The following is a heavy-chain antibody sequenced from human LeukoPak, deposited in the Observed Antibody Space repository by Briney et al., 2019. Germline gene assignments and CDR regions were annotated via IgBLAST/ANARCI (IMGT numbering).Heavy chain of an antibody. CDR2: INPNSGGT. CDR3: ARGKQLVRNNWFDP. J-gene: IGHJ5*02. D-gene: IGHD6-13*01. Sequence: ASVKVSCKASGYTFTGYYMHWVRQAPGQGLEWMGWINPNSGGTNYAQKFQGRVTMTRDTSISTAYMELSRLRSDDTAVYYRARGKQLVRNNWFDPWGQGTLVTVSS. V-gene: IGHV1-2*02. CDR1: GYTFTGYY.